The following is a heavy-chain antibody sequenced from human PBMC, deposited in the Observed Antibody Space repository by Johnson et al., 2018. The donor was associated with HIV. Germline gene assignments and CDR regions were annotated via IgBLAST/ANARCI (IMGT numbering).Heavy chain of an antibody. Sequence: VQLVESGGGLVQPGGSLRLSCAASGFTFSSYAMHWVRQAPGKGLEYVSAISSNGGSTYYSNSVKGRFTISRDNSKNTLYLQMGSLRPEDTAVYYCARDRWLQLGAFDIWGQGTLVTVSS. V-gene: IGHV3-64*01. CDR2: ISSNGGST. D-gene: IGHD5-24*01. CDR3: ARDRWLQLGAFDI. CDR1: GFTFSSYA. J-gene: IGHJ3*02.